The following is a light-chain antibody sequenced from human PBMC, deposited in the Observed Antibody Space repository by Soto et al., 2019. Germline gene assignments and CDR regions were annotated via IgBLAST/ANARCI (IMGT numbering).Light chain of an antibody. V-gene: IGLV2-8*01. CDR2: EVS. Sequence: QSALTQPPSASGSPGQSVTISCTGTSSDVGGYNYVSWYQQHPGKAPKLMIYEVSKRPSGGPDRFSGSKSGNTASLTVSGLQAEYEADYYCSSYAGSNNRVFGTGTKLTVL. CDR1: SSDVGGYNY. J-gene: IGLJ1*01. CDR3: SSYAGSNNRV.